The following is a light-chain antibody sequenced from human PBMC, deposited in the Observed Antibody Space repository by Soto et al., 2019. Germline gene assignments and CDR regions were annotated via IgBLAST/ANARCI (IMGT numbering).Light chain of an antibody. V-gene: IGKV3-20*01. CDR3: QQYGSSRT. J-gene: IGKJ1*01. Sequence: ILLTQSPATLSVSPGERATLSCRASQSVSTSYLAWYQQKPGKAPRLLVYGASSRATGIPDRFSGSGSGTDFTLTIRRLEPEDAAVYDCQQYGSSRTFGQGTQVDI. CDR1: QSVSTSY. CDR2: GAS.